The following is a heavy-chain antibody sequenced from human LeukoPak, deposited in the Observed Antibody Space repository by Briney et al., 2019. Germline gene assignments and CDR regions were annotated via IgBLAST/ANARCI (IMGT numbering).Heavy chain of an antibody. Sequence: GGSLRLSCAASGFTFSSYSMNWVRQAPGKGLEWVSYISSSSSTIYYADSVKGRFTISRDNAKNSLYLQMNSLRAEDTAVYYCGRGVVRAYYDFWSGYSNYFDYWGQGTLVTVSS. CDR2: ISSSSSTI. V-gene: IGHV3-48*01. CDR1: GFTFSSYS. CDR3: GRGVVRAYYDFWSGYSNYFDY. D-gene: IGHD3-3*01. J-gene: IGHJ4*02.